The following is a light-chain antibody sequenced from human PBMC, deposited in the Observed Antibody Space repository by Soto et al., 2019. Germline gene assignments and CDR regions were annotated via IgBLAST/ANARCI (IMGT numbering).Light chain of an antibody. CDR2: DTS. V-gene: IGKV3D-11*03. CDR1: QSVSSAN. J-gene: IGKJ5*01. Sequence: EIVLTQSPATLSLSPGERATLSCRASQSVSSANFAWYQQKPGQAPRLLISDTSNRATGIPARFSGSGSGTDFTLTISSLEPEDFAVYYCRQRSNWRITFGQGTRLENK. CDR3: RQRSNWRIT.